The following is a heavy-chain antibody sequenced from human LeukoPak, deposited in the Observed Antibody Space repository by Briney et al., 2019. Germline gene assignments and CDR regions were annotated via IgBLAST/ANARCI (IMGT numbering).Heavy chain of an antibody. CDR2: IYHSGST. V-gene: IGHV4-30-2*01. J-gene: IGHJ4*02. CDR1: GGSISSGGYY. Sequence: SETLSLTCTVSGGSISSGGYYWSWLRQPPGKGLEWIGYIYHSGSTYYNPSLKSRVTISVDRSKNQFSLKLSSVTAADTAVYYCAREMGTTEGYWGQGTLVTVSS. D-gene: IGHD4-11*01. CDR3: AREMGTTEGY.